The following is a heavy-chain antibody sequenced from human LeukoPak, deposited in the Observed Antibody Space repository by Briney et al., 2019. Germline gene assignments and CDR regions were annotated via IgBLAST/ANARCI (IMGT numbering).Heavy chain of an antibody. V-gene: IGHV4-59*12. J-gene: IGHJ4*02. Sequence: SETLSLTCIVSGASIRSDYWTWIRQPPGKGLEWIGSIYNTGSTNCNPSLKSRVTISIDTSNNKFSLKLSSVTAADTAVYYCASCSSSWLCPDLWGQGTLVTVSS. CDR3: ASCSSSWLCPDL. D-gene: IGHD6-13*01. CDR2: IYNTGST. CDR1: GASIRSDY.